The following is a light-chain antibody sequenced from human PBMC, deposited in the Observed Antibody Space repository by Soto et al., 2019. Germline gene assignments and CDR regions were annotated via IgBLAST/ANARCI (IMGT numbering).Light chain of an antibody. Sequence: QSSLTQPASVSGSPGQSITMSCTGTSSDVGAYNYVSWFQQYPGKAPKLMIYDVSHRPSGVSNRFSGSKSGNTASLTISGLQAEDEADYYCSSYTSSSTYVFGTGTKLTVL. V-gene: IGLV2-14*03. CDR3: SSYTSSSTYV. CDR2: DVS. CDR1: SSDVGAYNY. J-gene: IGLJ1*01.